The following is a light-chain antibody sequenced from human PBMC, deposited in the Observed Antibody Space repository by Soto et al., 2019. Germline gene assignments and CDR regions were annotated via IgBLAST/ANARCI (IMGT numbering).Light chain of an antibody. CDR1: QGIGVR. J-gene: IGKJ1*01. CDR2: AAS. CDR3: LQVNSFPRT. V-gene: IGKV1-12*01. Sequence: DIQMTQSPSSLSASIGVRVTITCRASQGIGVRLAWFQQKPGKVPQYLIEAASTLARGVPARFSGSGSGTDFILTINSLQPEDVATYYCLQVNSFPRTFGPGTKVDNK.